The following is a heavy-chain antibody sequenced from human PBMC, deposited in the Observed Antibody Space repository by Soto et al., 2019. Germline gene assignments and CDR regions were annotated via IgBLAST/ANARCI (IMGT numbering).Heavy chain of an antibody. Sequence: NPSETLSLTCAVYGGSFSGYYWSWIRQPPGKGLEWIGEINHSGSTNYNPSLKSRVTISVDTSKNQFSLKLSSVTAADTAVYYCARAPRRLLGYCSGGSCYGFGYWGQGTLVTVSS. J-gene: IGHJ4*02. V-gene: IGHV4-34*01. CDR3: ARAPRRLLGYCSGGSCYGFGY. CDR2: INHSGST. D-gene: IGHD2-15*01. CDR1: GGSFSGYY.